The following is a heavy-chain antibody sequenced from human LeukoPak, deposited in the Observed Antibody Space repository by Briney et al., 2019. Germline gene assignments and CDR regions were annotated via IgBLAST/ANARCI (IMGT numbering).Heavy chain of an antibody. CDR1: GGSITSYY. Sequence: PSETQSLTCTVSGGSITSYYWSWIRQPPGKGLEWIGYIYYSGSTNYNPSLKSRVTISVDTSKNQFSLKLSSVTAADTAVYYCARYGFGELLTDAFDIWGQGTMVTVSS. J-gene: IGHJ3*02. CDR2: IYYSGST. CDR3: ARYGFGELLTDAFDI. D-gene: IGHD3-10*01. V-gene: IGHV4-59*08.